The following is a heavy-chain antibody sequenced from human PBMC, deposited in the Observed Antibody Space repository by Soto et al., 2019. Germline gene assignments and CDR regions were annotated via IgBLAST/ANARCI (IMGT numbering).Heavy chain of an antibody. V-gene: IGHV4-61*01. Sequence: KTSETLSLTCTVSGGSVSSGSYYWSWIRQPPGKGLEWIGYIYYSGSTNYNPSLKSRVTISVDTSKNQFSLKLSSVTAADTAVYYCARVFHPLRYFDWLIQDYWGQGTLVTVSS. CDR1: GGSVSSGSYY. J-gene: IGHJ4*02. CDR3: ARVFHPLRYFDWLIQDY. CDR2: IYYSGST. D-gene: IGHD3-9*01.